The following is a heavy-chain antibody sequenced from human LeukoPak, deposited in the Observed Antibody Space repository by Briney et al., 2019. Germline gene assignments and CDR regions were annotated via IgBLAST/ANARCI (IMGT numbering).Heavy chain of an antibody. Sequence: ASVKVSCKASGYTFTSYAMNWVRQAPGQGLEWMGGIIPIFGTANYAQKFQGRVTITADESTSTAYMELSSLRSEDTAVYYCARDHDIGQRGYSYGYAFDYWGQGTLVTVS. J-gene: IGHJ4*02. D-gene: IGHD5-18*01. CDR2: IIPIFGTA. V-gene: IGHV1-69*13. CDR1: GYTFTSYA. CDR3: ARDHDIGQRGYSYGYAFDY.